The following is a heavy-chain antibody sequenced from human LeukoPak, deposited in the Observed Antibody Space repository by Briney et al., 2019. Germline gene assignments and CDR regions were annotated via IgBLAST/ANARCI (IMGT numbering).Heavy chain of an antibody. CDR1: GFTFSSYA. J-gene: IGHJ3*02. Sequence: GGSLRLSCAASGFTFSSYAMSWVRQAPGKGLEWVSAISGSGGSTYYADSVKGRFTISRDNPKNTLYLQMNSLRAEDTAVYYCAKGTQSVITFGGVIAAAFDIWGQGTMVTVSS. V-gene: IGHV3-23*01. CDR2: ISGSGGST. D-gene: IGHD3-16*02. CDR3: AKGTQSVITFGGVIAAAFDI.